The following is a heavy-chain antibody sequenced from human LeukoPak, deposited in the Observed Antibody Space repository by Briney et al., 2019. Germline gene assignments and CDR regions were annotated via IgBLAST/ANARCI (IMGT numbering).Heavy chain of an antibody. CDR2: IKQDGSAT. D-gene: IGHD1-26*01. Sequence: GGSQSLFCIVSGFTFSNYWMNWVRQAPGKGLEWVANIKQDGSATYYVDSVRGRFTVSRDNAENSPYLQMNSLRVDDTAVYYCARDVRATGALDIWGQRKLLSASS. CDR1: GFTFSNYW. V-gene: IGHV3-7*04. CDR3: ARDVRATGALDI. J-gene: IGHJ3*02.